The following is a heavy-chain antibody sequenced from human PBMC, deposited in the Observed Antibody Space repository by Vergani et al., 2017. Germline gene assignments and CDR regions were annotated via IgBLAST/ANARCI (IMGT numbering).Heavy chain of an antibody. D-gene: IGHD6-25*01. CDR1: GDSVSTNSAA. V-gene: IGHV6-1*01. CDR3: GREWEQRLSN. CDR2: TYYRSTCYN. Sequence: QVQLQQSGPGLVKPSQTLLLTCAISGDSVSTNSAAWNWIRQSPSRGLEWLGRTYYRSTCYNDYAVSVKSRITINPDTSKNQFSLQLNSVTPEDTAVYYCGREWEQRLSNWGQGTLVTVSS. J-gene: IGHJ4*02.